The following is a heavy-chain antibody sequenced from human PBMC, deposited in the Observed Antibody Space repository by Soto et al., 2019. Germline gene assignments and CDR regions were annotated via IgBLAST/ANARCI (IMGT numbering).Heavy chain of an antibody. J-gene: IGHJ4*02. Sequence: GGSLRLSCAASGFTFSDYYMSWIRQAPGKGLEWVSYISSSGSTIYYADSVKGRFTISRDNAKNSLYLQMNSLRAEDTAVYYCARHKPSRTVATTLGVGFDYWGQGTLVTVSS. CDR3: ARHKPSRTVATTLGVGFDY. CDR2: ISSSGSTI. D-gene: IGHD5-12*01. CDR1: GFTFSDYY. V-gene: IGHV3-11*01.